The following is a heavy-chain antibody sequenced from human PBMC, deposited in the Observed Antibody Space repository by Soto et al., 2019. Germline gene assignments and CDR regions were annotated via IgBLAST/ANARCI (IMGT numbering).Heavy chain of an antibody. V-gene: IGHV3-48*01. Sequence: PGGSLRLPCAAAGCNFSSYSINWVRQAPGKGLEWVSYISSSSSTIYYADSVKGRFTISRDNAKNSLYLQMNSLRAEDTAVYYCAREDRENVDYWGQGTLVTVSS. CDR1: GCNFSSYS. CDR2: ISSSSSTI. J-gene: IGHJ4*02. CDR3: AREDRENVDY.